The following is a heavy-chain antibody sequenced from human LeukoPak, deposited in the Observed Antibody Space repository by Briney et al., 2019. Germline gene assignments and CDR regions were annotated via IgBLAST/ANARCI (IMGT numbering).Heavy chain of an antibody. V-gene: IGHV4-4*07. J-gene: IGHJ4*02. CDR1: GYSISSSYS. CDR2: IFSSGNT. Sequence: SETLSLTCTVSGYSISSSYSWSWIRPPAGKGLDWIGRIFSSGNTKYNPSLKSRVIMSVDTSRNQFSLKVTSVTAADTAVYYCAREGGGFDYWGQGTLVTVSS. CDR3: AREGGGFDY. D-gene: IGHD3-16*01.